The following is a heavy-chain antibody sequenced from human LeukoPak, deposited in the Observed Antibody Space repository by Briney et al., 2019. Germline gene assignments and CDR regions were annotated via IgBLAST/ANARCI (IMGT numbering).Heavy chain of an antibody. CDR2: ISYDGSNK. CDR1: GFTFSSYV. Sequence: GGSLRLSCAASGFTFSSYVMHWVRQAPGKGLEWVAVISYDGSNKYYADSVKGRFTISRDNSKDTLYLQMNSLRAEDTAVYYCARDMYPGIAVAGRVFDYWGQGTLVTVSS. J-gene: IGHJ4*02. D-gene: IGHD6-19*01. CDR3: ARDMYPGIAVAGRVFDY. V-gene: IGHV3-30-3*01.